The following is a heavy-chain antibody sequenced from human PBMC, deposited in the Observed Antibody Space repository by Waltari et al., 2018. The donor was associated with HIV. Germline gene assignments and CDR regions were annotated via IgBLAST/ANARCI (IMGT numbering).Heavy chain of an antibody. Sequence: QLQLQESGPGLVKPSETLSLTCTVSGGSISSSSYYWGWIRQPPGKGLEWIGSIYYSGSTYYNPSLKSRVTISVDTSKNQFSLKLSSVTAADTAVYYCASSLGGELNYFDYWGQGTLVTVSS. J-gene: IGHJ4*02. CDR2: IYYSGST. CDR1: GGSISSSSYY. V-gene: IGHV4-39*01. D-gene: IGHD1-26*01. CDR3: ASSLGGELNYFDY.